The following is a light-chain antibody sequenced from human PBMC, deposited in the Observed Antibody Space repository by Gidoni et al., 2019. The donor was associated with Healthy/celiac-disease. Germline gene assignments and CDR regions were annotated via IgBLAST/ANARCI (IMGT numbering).Light chain of an antibody. J-gene: IGKJ2*01. CDR3: QQYDNLLGYT. CDR2: DAS. CDR1: QDISNY. V-gene: IGKV1-33*01. Sequence: DIQMTQSPSSLSASVGDRVTITCQASQDISNYLNWYQQKPGNAPKLLIYDASNWETGVPSRFSGSGSGTEFTFTISSLQPEDIAAYYCQQYDNLLGYTFXQXTKLEIK.